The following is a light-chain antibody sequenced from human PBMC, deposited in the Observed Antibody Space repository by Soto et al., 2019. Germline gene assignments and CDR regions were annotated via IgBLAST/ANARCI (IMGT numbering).Light chain of an antibody. CDR2: GNS. CDR3: QSYDSGLDVV. J-gene: IGLJ2*01. CDR1: SSNIGAGYD. Sequence: QSVLTQPPSVSGAPGQGGAISCTGGSSNIGAGYDVHWYQQLPGTAPKLLIFGNSNRPSGVPDRFSGSKSGASASLAITGLQAEDEADYYCQSYDSGLDVVFGGGTKLTVL. V-gene: IGLV1-40*01.